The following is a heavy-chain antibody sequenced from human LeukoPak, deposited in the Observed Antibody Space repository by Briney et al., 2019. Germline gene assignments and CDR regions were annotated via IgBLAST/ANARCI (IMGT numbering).Heavy chain of an antibody. D-gene: IGHD4-17*01. J-gene: IGHJ4*02. Sequence: PGGSLRLSCAASGFTFSSYSMNWVRQAPGKGLEWVSSISSSSSYIYYADSVKGRFTISRDNAKNSLYLQMNSLRAEDTVVYYCARDYDYGDGLFDYWGQGTLVTVSS. CDR2: ISSSSSYI. V-gene: IGHV3-21*01. CDR3: ARDYDYGDGLFDY. CDR1: GFTFSSYS.